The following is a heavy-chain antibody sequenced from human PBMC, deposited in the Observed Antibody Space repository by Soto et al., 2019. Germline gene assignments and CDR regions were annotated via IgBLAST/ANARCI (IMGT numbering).Heavy chain of an antibody. CDR3: XXXPPLFWSGYYIDYYYYMDV. Sequence: EVQLVESGGGLVKPGGSLRLSCAASGFTFSNAWMSWVRQAPGKGLEWVGRIKSKTDGGTTDYAAPVKGRFTISRDDSXXXXXXXXXXXXXXXXXXXXXXXXPPLFWSGYYIDYYYYMDVWGKGTTVTVSS. CDR2: IKSKTDGGTT. V-gene: IGHV3-15*01. D-gene: IGHD3-3*01. CDR1: GFTFSNAW. J-gene: IGHJ6*03.